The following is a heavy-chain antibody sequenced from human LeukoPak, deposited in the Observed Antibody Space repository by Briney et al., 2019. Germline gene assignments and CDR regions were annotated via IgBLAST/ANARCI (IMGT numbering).Heavy chain of an antibody. CDR3: ARGLRIAAAGTWFDP. CDR2: ISAYNGNT. CDR1: GYTFTSYG. J-gene: IGHJ5*02. Sequence: ASVKVSCKASGYTFTSYGISWVRQAPGQGLEWMGWISAYNGNTNYAQKLQGRVTMTTDTSTSTAYMELRSLRSDDTAVYYCARGLRIAAAGTWFDPWGQGTLVTVSS. V-gene: IGHV1-18*01. D-gene: IGHD6-13*01.